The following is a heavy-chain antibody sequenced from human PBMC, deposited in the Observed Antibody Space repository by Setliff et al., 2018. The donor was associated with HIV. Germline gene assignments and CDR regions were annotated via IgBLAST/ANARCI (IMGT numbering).Heavy chain of an antibody. V-gene: IGHV1-18*01. CDR2: ISTYSDET. J-gene: IGHJ6*02. CDR3: ARDVEHMMDV. Sequence: ASVKVSCKPSGYTFTAYGLSWVPQAPGQGLEWMGWISTYSDETSYAQTLQGRVTMTTDTSTSTAYMELRRLTFDDTAVYYCARDVEHMMDVWGQGTTVTVSS. CDR1: GYTFTAYG.